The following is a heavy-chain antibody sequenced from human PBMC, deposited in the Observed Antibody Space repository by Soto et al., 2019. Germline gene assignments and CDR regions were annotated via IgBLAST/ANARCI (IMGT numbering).Heavy chain of an antibody. D-gene: IGHD1-26*01. V-gene: IGHV1-69*01. CDR3: AGVNRGGVGATYHPKDYYYYYGRDV. Sequence: QVQLVQSGAEVKKPGSSVKVSCKASGGTFSSYAISWVRQAPGQGLEWMGGIIPIFGTANYAQKFQGRVRITGDESTGTGHRERGSLRSEDTAVYYWAGVNRGGVGATYHPKDYYYYYGRDVWGQGTTVTVSS. J-gene: IGHJ6*02. CDR2: IIPIFGTA. CDR1: GGTFSSYA.